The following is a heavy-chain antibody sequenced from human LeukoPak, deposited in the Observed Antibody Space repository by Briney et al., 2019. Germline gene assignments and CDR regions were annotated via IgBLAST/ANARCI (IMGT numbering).Heavy chain of an antibody. CDR2: IYDSGIS. V-gene: IGHV4-4*07. Sequence: SETPSLSCSTSGVTITSYEMNWIRQPAGKGLEWIGRIYDSGISNYNPSLKSRVIMSLDTSKNQFSLKLSSVAAADTAVYYCVKIVHQSADAWGQRTLVTVSS. CDR3: VKIVHQSADA. D-gene: IGHD2-21*01. J-gene: IGHJ4*02. CDR1: GVTITSYE.